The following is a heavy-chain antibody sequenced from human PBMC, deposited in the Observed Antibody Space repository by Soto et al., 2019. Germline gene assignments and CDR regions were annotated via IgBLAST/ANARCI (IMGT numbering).Heavy chain of an antibody. D-gene: IGHD6-6*01. J-gene: IGHJ4*02. CDR3: ARFSSIAALPSVADY. CDR1: GGSISSGGYY. CDR2: IYYSGST. V-gene: IGHV4-31*03. Sequence: SETLSLTCTVSGGSISSGGYYWSWIRQHPGKGLEWIGYIYYSGSTYYNPSLKSRVTISVDTSKNQFSLKLSSVTAADTAVYYCARFSSIAALPSVADYWGQGPLVTVSS.